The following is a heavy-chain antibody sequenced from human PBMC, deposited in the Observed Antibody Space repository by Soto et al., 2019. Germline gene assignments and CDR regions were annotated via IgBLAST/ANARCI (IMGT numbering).Heavy chain of an antibody. V-gene: IGHV1-69*01. J-gene: IGHJ6*02. CDR3: ARVVSNFLGVGMDV. CDR2: IVPIIGTA. CDR1: GGSFSSYA. D-gene: IGHD3-16*01. Sequence: QVQLVQSGAEVKKPGSSVKVSCKSSGGSFSSYAISWVRQAPGQGLEWMGGIVPIIGTANYAQRFQGRVTIIADESTSTAYMDLSSLKSEDTAVYYCARVVSNFLGVGMDVWGQGTTVTVSS.